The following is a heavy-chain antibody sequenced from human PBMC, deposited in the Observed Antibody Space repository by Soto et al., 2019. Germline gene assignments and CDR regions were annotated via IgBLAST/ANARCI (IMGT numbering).Heavy chain of an antibody. Sequence: PGGSLRLSCAASGFTFSSYAMSWVRQAPGKGLQWVSSISDDAVDTYYADSVKGRFTISRDNSKNTLSLQMSSLRVEDTAIYYCAKSFSTYSLGKFDYWGQGALVTVSS. CDR1: GFTFSSYA. D-gene: IGHD5-18*01. CDR2: ISDDAVDT. J-gene: IGHJ4*02. V-gene: IGHV3-23*01. CDR3: AKSFSTYSLGKFDY.